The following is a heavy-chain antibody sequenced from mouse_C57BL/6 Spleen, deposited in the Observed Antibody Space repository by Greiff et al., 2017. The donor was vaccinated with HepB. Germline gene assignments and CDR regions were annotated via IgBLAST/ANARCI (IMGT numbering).Heavy chain of an antibody. CDR3: ARQEVVATYYYYAMDY. Sequence: EVQRVESGAELVKPGASVKLSCTASGFNIKDYYMHWVKQRTEQGLEWIGRIDPEDGETKYAPKFQGKATITADTSSNTAYLQLSSLTSEDTAVYYCARQEVVATYYYYAMDYWGQGTSVTVSS. J-gene: IGHJ4*01. CDR2: IDPEDGET. D-gene: IGHD1-1*01. CDR1: GFNIKDYY. V-gene: IGHV14-2*01.